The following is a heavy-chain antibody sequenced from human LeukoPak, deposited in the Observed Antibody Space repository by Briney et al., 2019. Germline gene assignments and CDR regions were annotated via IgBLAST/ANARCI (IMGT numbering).Heavy chain of an antibody. J-gene: IGHJ4*02. CDR1: GGSISSGSYY. Sequence: PSQTLSLTCTVSGGSISSGSYYWSWIRQPAGKGLEWIGRIYTSGSTNYNPSLKSRVTMSVDTSKNQFSLKLSSVTAADTAVYYCAREGEEGYYDSSGYYPQIRYYFDYWGQGTLVTVSS. CDR3: AREGEEGYYDSSGYYPQIRYYFDY. V-gene: IGHV4-61*02. D-gene: IGHD3-22*01. CDR2: IYTSGST.